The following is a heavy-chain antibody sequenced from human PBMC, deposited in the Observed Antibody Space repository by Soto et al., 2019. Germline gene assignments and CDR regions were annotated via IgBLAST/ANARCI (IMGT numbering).Heavy chain of an antibody. J-gene: IGHJ4*02. CDR3: AREHSGYDSLDY. CDR1: GGSISSGGYY. Sequence: QVQLQESGPGLVKPSQTLSLTCTVSGGSISSGGYYWSWIRQHPGKGLEWIGYIYYSGSTYYNPSLKSRVTISVDTSKNQFSLKLSSVPAADTAVYSCAREHSGYDSLDYWGQGTLVTVSS. V-gene: IGHV4-31*03. D-gene: IGHD5-12*01. CDR2: IYYSGST.